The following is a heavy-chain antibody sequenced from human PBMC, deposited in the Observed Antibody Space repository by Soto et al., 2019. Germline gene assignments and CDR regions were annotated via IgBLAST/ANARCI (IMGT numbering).Heavy chain of an antibody. CDR2: ISAYNGNT. CDR1: GYTFTNYG. J-gene: IGHJ3*02. V-gene: IGHV1-18*01. D-gene: IGHD6-6*01. Sequence: QVQLVQSGAEVKKPGASVKVSCKASGYTFTNYGISWVRQAPGQGLEWMGWISAYNGNTDYAQKFQGRVTMTTDTPTRKAYMERRSLRSDDTAVYYCARDRSSSGIWGQGTMVTVSS. CDR3: ARDRSSSGI.